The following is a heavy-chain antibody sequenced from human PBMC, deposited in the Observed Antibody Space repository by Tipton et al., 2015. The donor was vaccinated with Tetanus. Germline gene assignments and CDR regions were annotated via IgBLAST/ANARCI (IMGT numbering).Heavy chain of an antibody. D-gene: IGHD6-6*01. V-gene: IGHV4-59*01. CDR2: IYYSGST. CDR1: GGSISSYY. CDR3: ARDTYMSQLAQWFDP. Sequence: TLSLTCTVSGGSISSYYWSWIRQPPGKGLEWIGYIYYSGSTNYNPSLKRRVTISVDTSKNQFSLKLSSVTAADTAVYYCARDTYMSQLAQWFDPWGQGTLVTVSS. J-gene: IGHJ5*02.